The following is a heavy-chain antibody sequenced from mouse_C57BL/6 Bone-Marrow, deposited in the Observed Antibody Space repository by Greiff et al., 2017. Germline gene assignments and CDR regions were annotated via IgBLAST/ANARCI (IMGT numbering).Heavy chain of an antibody. CDR2: IRNKANGYTT. CDR1: GFTFTDYY. V-gene: IGHV7-3*01. D-gene: IGHD4-1*01. Sequence: EVQRVESGGGLVQPGGSLSLSCAASGFTFTDYYMSWVRQPPGKALEWLGFIRNKANGYTTEYSASVKGRFTISRDNSQSILYLQMNALRAEDSATYYCASLTGTYYFDYWGQGTTLTVSS. CDR3: ASLTGTYYFDY. J-gene: IGHJ2*01.